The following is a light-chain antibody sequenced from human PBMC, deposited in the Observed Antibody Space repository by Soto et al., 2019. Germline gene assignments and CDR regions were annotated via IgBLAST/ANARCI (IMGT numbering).Light chain of an antibody. J-gene: IGKJ4*01. Sequence: EIVLTQSPGTLALSPGERATLSCRASQSVSTSYLAWYQQKPGQAPRLLIYGASSRATGIPDRFSGSGSGTDFSLTISRLEAEDFGVYYCQQYGSSPVSFGGGTKVEIK. CDR1: QSVSTSY. CDR3: QQYGSSPVS. CDR2: GAS. V-gene: IGKV3-20*01.